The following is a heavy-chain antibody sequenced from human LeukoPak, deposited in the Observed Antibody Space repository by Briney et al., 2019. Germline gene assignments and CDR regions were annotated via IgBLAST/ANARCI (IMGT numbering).Heavy chain of an antibody. CDR3: ARQRDSSYDS. Sequence: GESLKISCQGSGYSFTSYWIAWVRQMPGKGLEWMGIIYPSDSDTRYSPSSQGQVTISADKSITTAYLQWSSLKASDTAMYYCARQRDSSYDSWGQGTLVTVSS. D-gene: IGHD3-22*01. CDR1: GYSFTSYW. J-gene: IGHJ4*02. CDR2: IYPSDSDT. V-gene: IGHV5-51*01.